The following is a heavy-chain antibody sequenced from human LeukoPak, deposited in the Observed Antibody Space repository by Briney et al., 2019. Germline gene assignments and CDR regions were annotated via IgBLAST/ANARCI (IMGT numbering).Heavy chain of an antibody. D-gene: IGHD6-6*01. V-gene: IGHV4-59*01. CDR2: IYHSGST. J-gene: IGHJ4*02. Sequence: TSETLSLTCTVSGASITTYYWTWIRQPPGKGLEWIGYIYHSGSTNYNPSLKGRVTISLDTSRNQFSLRLSSVTAADTAVYFCAREYSTSSEGDYFDYWGQGSLVTVSS. CDR1: GASITTYY. CDR3: AREYSTSSEGDYFDY.